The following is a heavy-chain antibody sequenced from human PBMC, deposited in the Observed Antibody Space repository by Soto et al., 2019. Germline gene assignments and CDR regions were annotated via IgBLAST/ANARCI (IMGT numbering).Heavy chain of an antibody. D-gene: IGHD3-10*01. Sequence: EEQLLESGGDLVQPGGSLRLSCIASGATFRSRAMSWVHQAPGEGLEWVSVITDTGGDRKYADSVRGRFTISRDNSKNTLYLQMSGLRVEDSAVYYCARGSGDSYPGSRVFDFWGRGTLVTVSS. CDR3: ARGSGDSYPGSRVFDF. J-gene: IGHJ4*02. CDR1: GATFRSRA. CDR2: ITDTGGDR. V-gene: IGHV3-23*01.